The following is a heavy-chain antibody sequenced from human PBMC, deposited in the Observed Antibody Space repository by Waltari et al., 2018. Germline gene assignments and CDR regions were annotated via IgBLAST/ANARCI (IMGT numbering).Heavy chain of an antibody. V-gene: IGHV3-33*01. CDR1: GFTFSSYG. J-gene: IGHJ6*02. Sequence: QVQLVESGGGVVQPGRSLRLSCAASGFTFSSYGMHWVRQAPGKGLEWVAVIWSDGSNTYYADSVKGRFTISRDNSKNTLYLQMNSLRAEDTAVYYCARDAGVLLWFGEKGMDVWGQGTTVTVSS. CDR2: IWSDGSNT. D-gene: IGHD3-10*01. CDR3: ARDAGVLLWFGEKGMDV.